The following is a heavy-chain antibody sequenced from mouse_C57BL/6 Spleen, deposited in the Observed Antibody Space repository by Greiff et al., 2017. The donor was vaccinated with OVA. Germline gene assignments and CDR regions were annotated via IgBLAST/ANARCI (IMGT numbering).Heavy chain of an antibody. CDR2: ISSGGSYT. J-gene: IGHJ4*01. Sequence: EVQVVESGGDLVKPGGSLKLSCAASGFTFSSYGMSWVRQTPDKRLEWVATISSGGSYTYYPDSVKGRFTISRDNAKNTLYLQMSSLKSEDTAMYYCARREDYAMDYWGQGTSVTVSS. CDR1: GFTFSSYG. V-gene: IGHV5-6*01. CDR3: ARREDYAMDY.